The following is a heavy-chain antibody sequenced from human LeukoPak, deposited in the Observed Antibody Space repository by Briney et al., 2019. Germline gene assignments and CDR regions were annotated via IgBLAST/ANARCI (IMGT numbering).Heavy chain of an antibody. Sequence: EPGGSLRLSCAVSGFTFSDYYMSWIRQAPGKGLEWVSYISSSSSYTNYADSVKGRFTISRDNAKNSLYLQMNSLRAEDTAVYYCARVSFSIAGWYYGMDVWGQGTTVTVSS. D-gene: IGHD6-6*01. J-gene: IGHJ6*02. V-gene: IGHV3-11*06. CDR3: ARVSFSIAGWYYGMDV. CDR1: GFTFSDYY. CDR2: ISSSSSYT.